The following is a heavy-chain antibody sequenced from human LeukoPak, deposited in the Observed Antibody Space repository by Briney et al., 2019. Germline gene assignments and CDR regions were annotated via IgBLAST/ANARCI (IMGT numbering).Heavy chain of an antibody. D-gene: IGHD2-2*01. CDR1: GGTFSSYA. V-gene: IGHV1-69*13. Sequence: SVKVSCKASGGTFSSYAISWVRQAPGQGLEWMGGIIPIFGTANYAQKFQGRVAITADESTSTAYMELSSLRSEDTAVYYCATHPDIVVVPAAGVFDYWGQGTLVTVSS. CDR2: IIPIFGTA. CDR3: ATHPDIVVVPAAGVFDY. J-gene: IGHJ4*02.